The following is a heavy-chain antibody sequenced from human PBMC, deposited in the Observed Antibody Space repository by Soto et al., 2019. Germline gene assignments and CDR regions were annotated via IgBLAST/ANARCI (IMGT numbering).Heavy chain of an antibody. V-gene: IGHV1-46*01. Sequence: ASVKVSCKASGYTFTSYYMHWVRQAPGQGLEWMGIINPSGGSTSYAQKFQGRVTMTRDTSTSTVYMELSSLRSEDTAVYYCARDTDESGRQYYYYYGMDVWGQRTTVTVSS. CDR2: INPSGGST. J-gene: IGHJ6*02. CDR3: ARDTDESGRQYYYYYGMDV. CDR1: GYTFTSYY. D-gene: IGHD2-15*01.